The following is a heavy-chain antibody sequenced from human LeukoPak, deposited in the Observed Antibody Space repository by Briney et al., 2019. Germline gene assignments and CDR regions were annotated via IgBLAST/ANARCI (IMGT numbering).Heavy chain of an antibody. J-gene: IGHJ4*02. V-gene: IGHV3-11*04. D-gene: IGHD3-22*01. CDR2: ISSSGSYI. CDR1: GFTFSDYY. Sequence: GGSLRLSXAASGFTFSDYYMSWIRQAPGKGLEWVSYISSSGSYIYYADSVKGRFTISRDNAKNSLYLQMNSLRAEDTAVYYCASPYTSGSDYWGQGTLVTVSS. CDR3: ASPYTSGSDY.